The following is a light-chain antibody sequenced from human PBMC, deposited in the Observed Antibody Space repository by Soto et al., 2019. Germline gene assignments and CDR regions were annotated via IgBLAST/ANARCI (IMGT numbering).Light chain of an antibody. V-gene: IGLV2-14*01. CDR1: RSDIGGYNY. Sequence: QSALTQPASVSGSPGQSITISCTGTRSDIGGYNYVSWYQQHPGKAPKVMIYEVTHRPSGVSNRFSGSKSGNTATLTISGLQADDEADYYCSSYSTSSTLVVFGGGTKLTVL. J-gene: IGLJ2*01. CDR2: EVT. CDR3: SSYSTSSTLVV.